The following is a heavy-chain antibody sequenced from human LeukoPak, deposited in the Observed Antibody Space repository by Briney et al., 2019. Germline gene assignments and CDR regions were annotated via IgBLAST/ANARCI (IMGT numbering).Heavy chain of an antibody. V-gene: IGHV4-59*01. J-gene: IGHJ4*02. CDR2: IYYSGSI. Sequence: SETLSLTCTVSGDSISGYYWTWIRQPPGKGLEWIGYIYYSGSINYNPSLKSRLTISVDASKNQFSLKLSSVTAADTAVYYCARLRGNYFPDYWGQGTLVTVSS. CDR3: ARLRGNYFPDY. CDR1: GDSISGYY. D-gene: IGHD4-11*01.